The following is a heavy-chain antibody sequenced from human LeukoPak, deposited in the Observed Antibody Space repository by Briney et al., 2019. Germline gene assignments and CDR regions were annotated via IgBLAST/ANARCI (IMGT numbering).Heavy chain of an antibody. CDR2: IRSKAYGGTT. J-gene: IGHJ5*02. Sequence: GGSLRLSCTASGFTFGDYAMSWFRQALGKGLEWVGFIRSKAYGGTTEYAASVKGRFTISRDDSKNTLYLQMNSLKTEDTAVYYCTTVNFDWLMFDPWGQGTLVTVSS. V-gene: IGHV3-49*03. D-gene: IGHD3-9*01. CDR3: TTVNFDWLMFDP. CDR1: GFTFGDYA.